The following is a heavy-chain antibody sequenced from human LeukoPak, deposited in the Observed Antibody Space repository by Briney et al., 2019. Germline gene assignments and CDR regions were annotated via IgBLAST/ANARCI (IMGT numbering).Heavy chain of an antibody. V-gene: IGHV3-23*01. Sequence: GGSLRLSCAASGITFSSYAMSWVRQAPGKGLEWVSAISGSGGSAYYADSVKGRFTISRDNSKNTLYLQMNSLRAEDTAVYYCAKRGSDILTGYYDDYYYYYMDVWGKGTTVTVSS. CDR2: ISGSGGSA. CDR3: AKRGSDILTGYYDDYYYYYMDV. CDR1: GITFSSYA. D-gene: IGHD3-9*01. J-gene: IGHJ6*03.